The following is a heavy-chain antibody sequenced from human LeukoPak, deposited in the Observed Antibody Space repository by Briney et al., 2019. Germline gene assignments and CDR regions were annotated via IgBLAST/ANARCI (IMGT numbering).Heavy chain of an antibody. Sequence: SVKVSCKASGGTFSSYAISWVRQAPGQGLEWMGGIIPIFGTANYAQKFQGRVTVTADESTSTAYMELSSLRSEDTAVYYCARGSYYSNLKVVVLNFRGLLSDWGQGTLVTVSS. D-gene: IGHD4-11*01. CDR2: IIPIFGTA. CDR3: ARGSYYSNLKVVVLNFRGLLSD. J-gene: IGHJ4*02. V-gene: IGHV1-69*13. CDR1: GGTFSSYA.